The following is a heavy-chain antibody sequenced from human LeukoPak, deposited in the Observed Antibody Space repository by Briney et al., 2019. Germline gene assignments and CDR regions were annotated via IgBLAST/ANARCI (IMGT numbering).Heavy chain of an antibody. J-gene: IGHJ4*02. D-gene: IGHD3-3*01. Sequence: GGSLRLSCAASGFTFSSYAMHWVRQAPGKGLEWVPVISYDGSNKYYADSVKGRFTISRDNSKNTLYLQMDSLRAEDTAVYYCARDQARITIFGVVIIPSYYFDYWGQGTLVTVSS. CDR3: ARDQARITIFGVVIIPSYYFDY. V-gene: IGHV3-30*04. CDR1: GFTFSSYA. CDR2: ISYDGSNK.